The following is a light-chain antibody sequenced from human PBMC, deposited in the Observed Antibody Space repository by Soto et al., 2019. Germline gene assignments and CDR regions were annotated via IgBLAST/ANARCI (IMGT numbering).Light chain of an antibody. J-gene: IGKJ4*01. CDR1: QSVSSSF. V-gene: IGKV3-20*01. CDR2: GAS. Sequence: EIVLTQSPGTLSLSPGERATLSCRASQSVSSSFAWSPQKPGQAPRLLIYGASTRATGTPDRFSGSGSGTDFTLTISSLEPEDFAVYYCQQYGSSPRTFGGGTKVESK. CDR3: QQYGSSPRT.